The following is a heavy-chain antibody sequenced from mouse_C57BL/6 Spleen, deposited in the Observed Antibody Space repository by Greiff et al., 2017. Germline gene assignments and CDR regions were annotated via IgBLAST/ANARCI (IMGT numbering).Heavy chain of an antibody. J-gene: IGHJ4*01. Sequence: VQLQQPGAELVKPGASVKMSCKASGYTFTSYWITWVKQRPGQGLEWIGDIYPGSGSTNYNEKFKSKATLTVDTSSSTAYMQLSSLTSEDSAVYYCARSDGYDPYYYAMDYWGQGTSVTVSS. CDR3: ARSDGYDPYYYAMDY. CDR1: GYTFTSYW. CDR2: IYPGSGST. D-gene: IGHD2-2*01. V-gene: IGHV1-55*01.